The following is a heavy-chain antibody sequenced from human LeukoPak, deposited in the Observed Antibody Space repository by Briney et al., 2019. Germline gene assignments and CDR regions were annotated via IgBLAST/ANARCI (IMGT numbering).Heavy chain of an antibody. CDR1: GYSFTDYY. V-gene: IGHV1-46*01. J-gene: IGHJ4*02. CDR3: ARGEYYDSGGRFDY. CDR2: FSPGGGST. Sequence: ASMTVSCRTSGYSFTDYYMHWVRQAPGQGLEWMGVFSPGGGSTTYAQQFQGRVSMAKDMSTSTLYLELSSLRSDDTAVYYCARGEYYDSGGRFDYGGQGTLVTVSS. D-gene: IGHD3-22*01.